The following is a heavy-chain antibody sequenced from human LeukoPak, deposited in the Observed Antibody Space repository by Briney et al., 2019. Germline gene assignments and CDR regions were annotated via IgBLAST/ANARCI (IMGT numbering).Heavy chain of an antibody. D-gene: IGHD2-2*01. CDR2: IYHSGNP. V-gene: IGHV4-38-2*01. CDR3: ARVGGVCSSTSCQGTWFDY. Sequence: PSETLSLTCAVSGYSISSGYYWGWIRQPPGKGLEWIGGIYHSGNPYYNPSLKSRVTISVDTSKNQFSLRLSSVTAADTAVYYCARVGGVCSSTSCQGTWFDYWGQGTLVTVSS. J-gene: IGHJ4*02. CDR1: GYSISSGYY.